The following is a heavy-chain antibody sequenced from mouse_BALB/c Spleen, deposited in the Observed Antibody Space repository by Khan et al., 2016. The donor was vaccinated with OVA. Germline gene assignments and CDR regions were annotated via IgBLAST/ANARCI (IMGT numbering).Heavy chain of an antibody. Sequence: QIQLVQSGADLMKPGASVKISCKVTGNTFSTYWIEWIKKRPGHGLEWIGEILPGSGSTNCNEKFKGKATFTADTSSNTAYMQPSSLTSEDSAVYYCARVNSGSRDYFDNWGQGTTLTVSS. CDR2: ILPGSGST. D-gene: IGHD1-1*01. J-gene: IGHJ2*01. CDR1: GNTFSTYW. V-gene: IGHV1-9*01. CDR3: ARVNSGSRDYFDN.